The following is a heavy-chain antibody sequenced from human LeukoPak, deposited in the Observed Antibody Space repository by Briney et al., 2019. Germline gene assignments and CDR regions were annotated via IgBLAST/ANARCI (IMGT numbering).Heavy chain of an antibody. Sequence: GGSLRLSCAASGFTFSSYAMSWVRQAPGKGLEWVSAISGSGGSIYYADSVKGRFTISRDNSKNTLYLQMNSLRAEDTAVYYCLNPGITGTIDYWGQGTLVTVSS. J-gene: IGHJ4*02. V-gene: IGHV3-23*01. CDR3: LNPGITGTIDY. D-gene: IGHD1-7*01. CDR2: ISGSGGSI. CDR1: GFTFSSYA.